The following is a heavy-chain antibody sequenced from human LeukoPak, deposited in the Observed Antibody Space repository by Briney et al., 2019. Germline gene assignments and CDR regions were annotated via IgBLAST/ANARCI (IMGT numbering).Heavy chain of an antibody. CDR3: ASGRAAAGVSGADY. J-gene: IGHJ4*02. CDR1: GGPFSGYY. Sequence: SETLSLTCAVYGGPFSGYYWSWIRQPPGKGLEWIGEINHSGSTNYNPSLKSRVTISVDTSKNQFSLKLSSVTAADTAVYYCASGRAAAGVSGADYWGQGTLVTVSS. V-gene: IGHV4-34*01. D-gene: IGHD6-13*01. CDR2: INHSGST.